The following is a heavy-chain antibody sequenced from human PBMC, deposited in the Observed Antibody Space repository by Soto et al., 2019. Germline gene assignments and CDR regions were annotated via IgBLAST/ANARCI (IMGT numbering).Heavy chain of an antibody. V-gene: IGHV3-33*01. Sequence: QVQLVESGGGVVQPGRSLRLSCAASGFTFSSYGMHWVRQAPGKGLEWVALTWYDGSSNYYADSVKGRFTISRDNSKNTLYLQMDSLRAEDTAVYYCARVDRGSSLFYYYYGMDVWGQGTTVTVSS. J-gene: IGHJ6*02. D-gene: IGHD6-6*01. CDR1: GFTFSSYG. CDR2: TWYDGSSN. CDR3: ARVDRGSSLFYYYYGMDV.